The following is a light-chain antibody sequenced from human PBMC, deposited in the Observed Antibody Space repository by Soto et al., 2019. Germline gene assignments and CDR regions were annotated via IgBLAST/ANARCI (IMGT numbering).Light chain of an antibody. CDR2: GAY. Sequence: EVPFTQSPGTLSLSPGDRPAISCRASQSVSGSDLAWYQQKPGQAPRLLIYGAYSRATGIPDRFSGSGSGTDFTLTIGSLEPEDFAVYYCQQRSNWNLTFGGGTKVDI. CDR1: QSVSGSD. J-gene: IGKJ4*01. CDR3: QQRSNWNLT. V-gene: IGKV3D-20*02.